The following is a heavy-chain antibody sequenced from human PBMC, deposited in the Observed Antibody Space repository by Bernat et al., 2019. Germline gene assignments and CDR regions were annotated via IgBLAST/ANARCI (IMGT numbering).Heavy chain of an antibody. CDR1: GGSFSGYY. V-gene: IGHV4-34*01. D-gene: IGHD2-2*01. Sequence: QVQLQQWGAGLLKPSETLSLTCAVYGGSFSGYYWSWIHQPPGKGLEWIGEINHSGCTNYNPSLKSRVTISVDTSKNQFSLKLSSVTAADTAVYYCARGPPLRLDCSSTSCLFDYWGQGTLVTVSS. CDR3: ARGPPLRLDCSSTSCLFDY. CDR2: INHSGCT. J-gene: IGHJ4*02.